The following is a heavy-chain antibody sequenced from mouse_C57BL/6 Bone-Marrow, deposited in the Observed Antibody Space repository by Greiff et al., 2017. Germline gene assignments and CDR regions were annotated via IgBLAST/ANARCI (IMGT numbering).Heavy chain of an antibody. Sequence: QVQLQQPGAELVKPGASVKMSCKASGYTFTSYWITWVKQRPGQGLEWIGDIYPGSGSTNYNEKFKSKATLTVDTSSSTAYMQLSSLTSEDSAVYYCARSTMVTTGIDYWGQGTTLTVSS. V-gene: IGHV1-55*01. D-gene: IGHD2-2*01. CDR3: ARSTMVTTGIDY. CDR2: IYPGSGST. CDR1: GYTFTSYW. J-gene: IGHJ2*01.